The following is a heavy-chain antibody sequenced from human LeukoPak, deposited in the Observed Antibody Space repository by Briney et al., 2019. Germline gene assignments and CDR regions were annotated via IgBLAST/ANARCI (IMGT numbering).Heavy chain of an antibody. CDR1: GFTFSSYG. V-gene: IGHV3-30*18. J-gene: IGHJ6*03. Sequence: PGRSLRLSCAASGFTFSSYGMHWVRQAPGKGLEWVAVISYDGSNKYYADSVKGRFTISRDNSKNTLYLQMNSLRAEDTAVYYCAKRAPGYYYMDVWGKGTTVTVSS. CDR2: ISYDGSNK. CDR3: AKRAPGYYYMDV.